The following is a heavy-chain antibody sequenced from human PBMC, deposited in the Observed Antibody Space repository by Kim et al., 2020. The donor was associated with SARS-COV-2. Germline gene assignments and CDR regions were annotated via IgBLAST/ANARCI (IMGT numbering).Heavy chain of an antibody. CDR2: IIPIFGTA. CDR3: ASPTPGWPPMRDAFDI. V-gene: IGHV1-69*13. Sequence: SVKVSCKASGGTFSSYAISWVRQAPGQGLEWMGGIIPIFGTANYAQKFQGRVTITADESTSTAYMELSSLRSEDTAVYYCASPTPGWPPMRDAFDIWGQGTMVTVSS. J-gene: IGHJ3*02. CDR1: GGTFSSYA. D-gene: IGHD2-2*01.